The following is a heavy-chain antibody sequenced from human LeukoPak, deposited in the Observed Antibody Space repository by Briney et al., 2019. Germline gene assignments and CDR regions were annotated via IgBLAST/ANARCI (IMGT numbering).Heavy chain of an antibody. D-gene: IGHD7-27*01. CDR3: GREDNWGSQSFDY. J-gene: IGHJ4*02. CDR2: INPSTGSP. V-gene: IGHV1-46*03. CDR1: AYTFTNYY. Sequence: PGASVKISCKTSAYTFTNYYMHWVRQAPGQGLEWMGRINPSTGSPTYAQRFQGRVTLTRDTSTSTVFMELSSLRSDDTAVYYCGREDNWGSQSFDYWGQGTLVTVSS.